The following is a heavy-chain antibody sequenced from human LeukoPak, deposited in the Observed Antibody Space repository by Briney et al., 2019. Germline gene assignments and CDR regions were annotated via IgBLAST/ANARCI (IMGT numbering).Heavy chain of an antibody. CDR2: ISSTSGTI. CDR1: GFTFSSYN. D-gene: IGHD2/OR15-2a*01. CDR3: TSRGTLYGY. J-gene: IGHJ4*02. Sequence: GGSLRLSCAASGFTFSSYNMNWVRQAPGKGVEGVSYISSTSGTIDYADSVKGRFTISRDNAKTSLYLQMNSLRAEDTAVYYCTSRGTLYGYWGQGALVTVSS. V-gene: IGHV3-48*01.